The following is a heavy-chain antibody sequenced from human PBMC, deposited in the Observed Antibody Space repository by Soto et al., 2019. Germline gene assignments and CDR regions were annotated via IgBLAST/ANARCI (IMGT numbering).Heavy chain of an antibody. CDR3: ARADQIRVRMFDYGDYYYYGMDV. Sequence: ASVKVSCKASGYTFTSYYMHWVRQAPGQGLEWMGIINPSGGSTSYAQKFQGRVTMTRDTSTSTVYMELSSLRSEDTAVYYCARADQIRVRMFDYGDYYYYGMDVWGQGTTVTVSS. V-gene: IGHV1-46*01. D-gene: IGHD4-17*01. CDR2: INPSGGST. J-gene: IGHJ6*02. CDR1: GYTFTSYY.